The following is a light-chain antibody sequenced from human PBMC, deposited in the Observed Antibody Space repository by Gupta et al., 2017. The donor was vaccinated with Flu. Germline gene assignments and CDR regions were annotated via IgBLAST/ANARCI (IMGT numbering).Light chain of an antibody. V-gene: IGKV1-33*01. CDR3: QQYDNLPG. Sequence: DIQMTQSPSSLSASVGDRVTITCQASKDISNYLNWYQQKPGKAPKLLIYDASNLETGVPSRFSGSGSRKDFTFTISSLQPEDIATYYWQQYDNLPGFGGGTKVEIK. CDR2: DAS. CDR1: KDISNY. J-gene: IGKJ4*01.